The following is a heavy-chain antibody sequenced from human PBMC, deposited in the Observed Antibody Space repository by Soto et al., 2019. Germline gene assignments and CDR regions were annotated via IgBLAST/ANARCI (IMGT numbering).Heavy chain of an antibody. CDR1: GFTFRDYY. Sequence: PGGSLRLSCEASGFTFRDYYMTWFRQAPGKGLEWLSYIDSSTKYTNYADSVKGRFTISRDNAKNSLYLQMNSLRADDTAVYDCAREYYYTMDVWGQGTMVTVSS. J-gene: IGHJ6*02. CDR2: IDSSTKYT. V-gene: IGHV3-11*05. CDR3: AREYYYTMDV.